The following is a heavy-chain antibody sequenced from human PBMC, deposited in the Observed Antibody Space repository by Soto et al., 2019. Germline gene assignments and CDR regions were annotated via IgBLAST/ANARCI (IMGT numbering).Heavy chain of an antibody. D-gene: IGHD6-13*01. J-gene: IGHJ4*02. CDR1: GFTFSSYA. V-gene: IGHV3-23*01. CDR2: ISGSGDST. Sequence: PGGSLRLSCTASGFTFSSYALSWVRQAPGKGLECLSGISGSGDSTHYADSVKGRVTLTMDTSTSTVYMELSSLRFEDTAVYYCARDLAAADYWGQGTLVTVSS. CDR3: ARDLAAADY.